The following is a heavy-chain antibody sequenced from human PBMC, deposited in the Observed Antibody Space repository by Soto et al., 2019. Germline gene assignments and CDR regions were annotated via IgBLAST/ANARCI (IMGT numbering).Heavy chain of an antibody. CDR3: ARARTEMNWFDP. V-gene: IGHV4-61*01. CDR2: IYYSGST. CDR1: GGSVSSGSYY. Sequence: PSETLSLTCTVSGGSVSSGSYYWSWIRQPPGKGLEWIGYIYYSGSTNYNPSLKSRVTISVDTSTSTVYMELSSLRSEDTAVYYCARARTEMNWFDPWGQGTLVTVSS. D-gene: IGHD1-1*01. J-gene: IGHJ5*02.